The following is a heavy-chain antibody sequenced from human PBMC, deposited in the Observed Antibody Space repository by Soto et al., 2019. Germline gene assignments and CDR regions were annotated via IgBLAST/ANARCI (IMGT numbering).Heavy chain of an antibody. D-gene: IGHD3-9*01. V-gene: IGHV1-3*01. Sequence: ASVTVYCQTSGYTFSSYAMHLVRQAPRQRLEWMGWINAGNGNTKYSQKFQGRVTITRDTSASTAYMELSSMRSEDTAVYYCARKYYDILTGYLRPINWFDPWGQGTLVTVSS. J-gene: IGHJ5*02. CDR3: ARKYYDILTGYLRPINWFDP. CDR1: GYTFSSYA. CDR2: INAGNGNT.